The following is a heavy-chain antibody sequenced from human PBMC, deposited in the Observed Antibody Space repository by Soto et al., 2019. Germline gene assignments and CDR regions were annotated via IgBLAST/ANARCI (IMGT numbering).Heavy chain of an antibody. CDR3: ARHRKELGGYYYYGMDV. D-gene: IGHD7-27*01. J-gene: IGHJ6*02. CDR2: IYYSGST. V-gene: IGHV4-39*01. CDR1: GGSISSNNYY. Sequence: SETLSLTCTVSGGSISSNNYYWGWIRQPPGKGLDWIGSIYYSGSTYYNPSLKSRVTISVDTSKNKFSLKLSSVTAADTALYYCARHRKELGGYYYYGMDVWGQGTTVTVSS.